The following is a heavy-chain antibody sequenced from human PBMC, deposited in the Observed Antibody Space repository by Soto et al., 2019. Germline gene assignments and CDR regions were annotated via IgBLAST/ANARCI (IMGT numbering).Heavy chain of an antibody. V-gene: IGHV1-2*02. J-gene: IGHJ4*02. Sequence: ASVKVSCKASGYTFTDYHIHWVRQAPGQGLEWMGWINPNSGDTNYAQKFQGRVTMTRDTSISTAYMELSRLRSDDTAVYYCAKKGGSGCTYDYWGPGTLAT. D-gene: IGHD6-19*01. CDR1: GYTFTDYH. CDR3: AKKGGSGCTYDY. CDR2: INPNSGDT.